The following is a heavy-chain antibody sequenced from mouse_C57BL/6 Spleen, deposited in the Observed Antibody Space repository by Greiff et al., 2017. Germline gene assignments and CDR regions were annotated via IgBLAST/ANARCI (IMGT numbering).Heavy chain of an antibody. V-gene: IGHV14-3*01. CDR3: VYYDYPAWFAY. Sequence: VHVKQSVAELVRPGASVKLSCTASGFNIKNTYMHWVKQRPEQGLEWIGRIDPANGNTKYAPKFQGKATITADTSSNTAYLQLSSLTSEDTAIYYCVYYDYPAWFAYWGQGTLVTVSA. D-gene: IGHD2-4*01. J-gene: IGHJ3*01. CDR1: GFNIKNTY. CDR2: IDPANGNT.